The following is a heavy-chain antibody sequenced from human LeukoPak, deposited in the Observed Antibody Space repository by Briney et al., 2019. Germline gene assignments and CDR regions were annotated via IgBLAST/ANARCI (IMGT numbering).Heavy chain of an antibody. D-gene: IGHD5-18*01. CDR3: ARARGYSYGFYFDY. V-gene: IGHV3-21*01. Sequence: GGSLRLSCAASGFTFSSYSMNWVRQAPGKGLEWVSSISSSSSYIYYADSVKGRFTISRDNAKNSLYLQMNSLRAEDTAVYYCARARGYSYGFYFDYWGQGTLVTVSS. J-gene: IGHJ4*02. CDR2: ISSSSSYI. CDR1: GFTFSSYS.